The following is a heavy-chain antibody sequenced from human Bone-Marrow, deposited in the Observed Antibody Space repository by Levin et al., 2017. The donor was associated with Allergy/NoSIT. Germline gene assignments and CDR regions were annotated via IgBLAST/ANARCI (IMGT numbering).Heavy chain of an antibody. D-gene: IGHD1/OR15-1a*01. CDR2: IYYDGSKT. J-gene: IGHJ4*02. Sequence: PGGSLRLSCAASGFTFSNYGMHWVRQVPGKGLEWVAVIYYDGSKTYYSDSVKGRFTISRDDSKSTLYLQMHSLRDEDTAMYFCARDRAFSNNPFWFFDYWGQGTLVTVSS. CDR3: ARDRAFSNNPFWFFDY. CDR1: GFTFSNYG. V-gene: IGHV3-30*12.